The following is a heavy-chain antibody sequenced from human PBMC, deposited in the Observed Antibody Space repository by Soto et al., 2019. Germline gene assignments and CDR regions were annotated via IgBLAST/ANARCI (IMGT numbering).Heavy chain of an antibody. V-gene: IGHV1-24*01. J-gene: IGHJ6*03. CDR2: FDPEDGET. Sequence: ASVKVSCKVSGYTLTELSMHWVRQAPGKGLEWMGGFDPEDGETIYAQKFQGRVTMTEDTSTDTAYMELSSLRSEDTAVYYCSTKGYCSSTSGAQDYYYYMDGWGKGNTVTVSS. CDR3: STKGYCSSTSGAQDYYYYMDG. D-gene: IGHD2-2*01. CDR1: GYTLTELS.